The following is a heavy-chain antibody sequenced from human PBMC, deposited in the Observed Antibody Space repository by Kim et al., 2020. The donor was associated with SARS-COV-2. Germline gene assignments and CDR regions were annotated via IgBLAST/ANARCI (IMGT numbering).Heavy chain of an antibody. Sequence: SETLSLTCAVYGGSFSGYYWSWIRQPPGKGLEWIGEINHSGSTNYNPSLKSRVTISVDTSKNQFSLKLSSVTAADTAVYYCARAIQLNYYDSSGHTDYWGQGTLVTVSS. J-gene: IGHJ4*02. CDR2: INHSGST. CDR1: GGSFSGYY. D-gene: IGHD3-22*01. V-gene: IGHV4-34*01. CDR3: ARAIQLNYYDSSGHTDY.